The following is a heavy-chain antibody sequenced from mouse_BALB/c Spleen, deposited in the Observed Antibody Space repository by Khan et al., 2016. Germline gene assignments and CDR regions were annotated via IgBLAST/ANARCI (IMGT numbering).Heavy chain of an antibody. Sequence: EVKLLESGGGLVQPGGSLKLSCAASGFDFSRYWMSWVRKAHGKGLEWIGEINPDSSTINYTQSLTEKFIISRDTAKNTLHLPMRKVRSEDTALFYCASTFWYVVVWGAGTAIAVS. CDR3: ASTFWYVVV. V-gene: IGHV4-1*02. CDR1: GFDFSRYW. J-gene: IGHJ1*01. CDR2: INPDSSTI.